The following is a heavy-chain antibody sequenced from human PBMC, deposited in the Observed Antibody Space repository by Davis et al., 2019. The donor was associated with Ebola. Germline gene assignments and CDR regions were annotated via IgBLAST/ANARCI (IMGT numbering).Heavy chain of an antibody. J-gene: IGHJ4*02. D-gene: IGHD2-15*01. Sequence: GGSLRLSCAASGFTFSSYARSWVRQAPGKGLEWVSAISNGGGNAYYADSVKGRFTISRDNSRNTLYLQVDSLRAEDTAVYYCAKGDPPISTGWYFDYWGQGTLVTVSS. V-gene: IGHV3-23*01. CDR3: AKGDPPISTGWYFDY. CDR1: GFTFSSYA. CDR2: ISNGGGNA.